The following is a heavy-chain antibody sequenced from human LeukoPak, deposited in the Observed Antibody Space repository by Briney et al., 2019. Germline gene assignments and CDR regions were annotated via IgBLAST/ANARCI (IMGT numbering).Heavy chain of an antibody. Sequence: ASVKVSCKASGYTFTSYDINWVRQATGQGLEWMGWMNPYSGNTGYAQKFQGRVIMTRNTSISTAYMELSSLRSEDTAVYCCARARDFYDSSGYVRGFDYWGQGTLVTVSS. CDR1: GYTFTSYD. CDR3: ARARDFYDSSGYVRGFDY. D-gene: IGHD3-22*01. CDR2: MNPYSGNT. V-gene: IGHV1-8*01. J-gene: IGHJ4*02.